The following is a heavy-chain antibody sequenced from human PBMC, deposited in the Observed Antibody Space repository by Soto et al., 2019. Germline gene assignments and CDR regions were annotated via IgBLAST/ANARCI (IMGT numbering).Heavy chain of an antibody. CDR3: ARGQSTWHC. Sequence: QVQLQESGPGLVKPSETLSLTCTVSGGSISSYYWSWVRQPPGKGLEWIGYIYYSGNTNYNSSLRSRATISLGTSKNQFSLKLSSVTAAHTAVYYCARGQSTWHCWGQGTLVTVSS. D-gene: IGHD3-3*02. V-gene: IGHV4-59*08. CDR2: IYYSGNT. CDR1: GGSISSYY. J-gene: IGHJ4*02.